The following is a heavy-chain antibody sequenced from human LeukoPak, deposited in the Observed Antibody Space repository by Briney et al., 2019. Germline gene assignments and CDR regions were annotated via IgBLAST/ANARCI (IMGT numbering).Heavy chain of an antibody. CDR1: GFTFSSYS. Sequence: GGSLRLSCAVSGFTFSSYSMNWVRPAPGKGLEWVSYIGSSVSTRYYADSVKGRFTISRDNGKHSLYLQMNSLRAEDTAVYYCAREGSDFWSGYSKGYFDYWGQGTLVTVSS. CDR3: AREGSDFWSGYSKGYFDY. J-gene: IGHJ4*02. D-gene: IGHD3-3*01. CDR2: IGSSVSTR. V-gene: IGHV3-48*01.